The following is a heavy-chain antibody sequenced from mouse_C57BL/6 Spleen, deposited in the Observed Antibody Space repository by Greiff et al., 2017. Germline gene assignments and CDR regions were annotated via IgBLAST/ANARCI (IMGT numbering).Heavy chain of an antibody. Sequence: QVQLQQPGAELVKPGASVKLSCKASGYTFTSYWMHWVKQRPGQGLEWIGMIHPNSGSTNYNEKFKSKATLTVDKSPSTAYMQLSSLTSEDSAVYYCARSGSSYFDYWGQGTTLTVSS. CDR3: ARSGSSYFDY. D-gene: IGHD1-1*01. J-gene: IGHJ2*01. CDR2: IHPNSGST. CDR1: GYTFTSYW. V-gene: IGHV1-64*01.